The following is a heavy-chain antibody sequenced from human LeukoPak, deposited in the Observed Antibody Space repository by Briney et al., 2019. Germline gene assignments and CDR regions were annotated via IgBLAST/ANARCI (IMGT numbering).Heavy chain of an antibody. CDR2: IKEDGSEK. V-gene: IGHV3-7*01. Sequence: GGSLRLSCVASGFSFTANWMSWVRQAPGKGPEWVASIKEDGSEKYYGDSVSGRSTISRDNAKNSLYLQMNSLRVEDTAVYYCAQEGNWGQGTLVTVSS. J-gene: IGHJ4*02. CDR3: AQEGN. CDR1: GFSFTANW.